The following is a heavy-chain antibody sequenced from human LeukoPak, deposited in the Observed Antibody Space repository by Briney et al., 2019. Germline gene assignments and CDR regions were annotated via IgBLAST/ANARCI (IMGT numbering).Heavy chain of an antibody. CDR3: ARESYGLSLNY. CDR1: GYTFTGYY. CDR2: INPNSGGT. Sequence: ASVKVSCKASGYTFTGYYMHWVRQAPGQGLEWMGRINPNSGGTNYAQKFQGRVTMTTDTSISTAYMELSRLRSDDTAVYYCARESYGLSLNYWGQGTLVTVSS. J-gene: IGHJ4*02. D-gene: IGHD5-18*01. V-gene: IGHV1-2*06.